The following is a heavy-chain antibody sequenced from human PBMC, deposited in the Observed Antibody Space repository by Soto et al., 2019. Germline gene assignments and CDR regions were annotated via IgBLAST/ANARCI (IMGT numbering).Heavy chain of an antibody. D-gene: IGHD3-3*01. V-gene: IGHV1-18*01. J-gene: IGHJ6*02. CDR3: ARDRNYDFWSGSYYYYGMDV. Sequence: ASVKVSCKASGYTFTIYDSNWVRQATGQGLEWMGWMSPYNGNTSYAQKLQGRVTMTTDTSTSTAYMELRSLRSDDTAVYYCARDRNYDFWSGSYYYYGMDVWGQGTTVTVSS. CDR1: GYTFTIYD. CDR2: MSPYNGNT.